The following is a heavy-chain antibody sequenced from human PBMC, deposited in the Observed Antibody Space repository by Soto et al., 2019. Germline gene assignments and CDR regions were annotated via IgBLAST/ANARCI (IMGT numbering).Heavy chain of an antibody. D-gene: IGHD3-9*01. CDR1: GYTFTGYY. J-gene: IGHJ6*02. Sequence: ASVKVSCKASGYTFTGYYMHWVRQAPGQGLEWMGWINPNSGGTNYAQKFQGRVTMTRDTSISTAYMELSRLRSDDTAVYYCARDHYRTIYDILTGYSYYYYGMDVWGQGTTVTVSS. CDR3: ARDHYRTIYDILTGYSYYYYGMDV. V-gene: IGHV1-2*02. CDR2: INPNSGGT.